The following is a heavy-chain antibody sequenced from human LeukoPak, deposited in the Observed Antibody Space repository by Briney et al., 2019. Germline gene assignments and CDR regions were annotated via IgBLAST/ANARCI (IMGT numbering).Heavy chain of an antibody. CDR2: ISSSGSTI. V-gene: IGHV3-11*04. CDR1: GFTFSDYY. CDR3: ARAQEGCSSTSCSYYFDY. D-gene: IGHD2-2*01. Sequence: GGSLRLSCAASGFTFSDYYMSWIRQAPGKGLEWVSYISSSGSTIYYADSVKGRFTISRDNAKNSLYLQMNSLRAEDTAVYYCARAQEGCSSTSCSYYFDYWGQGTLVTVSS. J-gene: IGHJ4*02.